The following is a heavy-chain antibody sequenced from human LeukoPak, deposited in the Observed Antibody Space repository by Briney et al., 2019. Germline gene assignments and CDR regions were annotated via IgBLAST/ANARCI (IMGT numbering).Heavy chain of an antibody. CDR2: IYYSGST. CDR1: GGSISSYY. V-gene: IGHV4-59*08. Sequence: SETLSLTCTVSGGSISSYYWSWIRQPPGKGLEWIGCIYYSGSTNYNPSLKSRVTISVDTSKNQFSLKLSSVTAADTAVYYCARQTAKNVDTARFDSWGQGTLVTVSS. D-gene: IGHD5-18*01. CDR3: ARQTAKNVDTARFDS. J-gene: IGHJ4*02.